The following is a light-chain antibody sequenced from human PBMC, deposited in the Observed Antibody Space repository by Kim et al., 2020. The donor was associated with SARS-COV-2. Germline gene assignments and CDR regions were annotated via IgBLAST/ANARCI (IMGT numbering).Light chain of an antibody. Sequence: DIQMTQSPSSLSASVGDRVTITCRASQSISIYLAWFRQKTGKAPEVLIYAGSTLQSGVPSRFSGSGSETDFTLTISNLQPEDFAIYYCQQTLTVPYTFGQGTKLEI. J-gene: IGKJ2*01. CDR1: QSISIY. CDR3: QQTLTVPYT. V-gene: IGKV1-39*01. CDR2: AGS.